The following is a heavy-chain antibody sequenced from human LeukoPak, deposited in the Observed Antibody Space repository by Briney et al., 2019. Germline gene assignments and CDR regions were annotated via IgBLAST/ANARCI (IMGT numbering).Heavy chain of an antibody. V-gene: IGHV3-30*02. CDR2: IRYDGSNK. Sequence: TGGSLRLSCAASGFTFSRYSMNWVRQAPGKGLEWVAFIRYDGSNKYYADSVKGRFTISRDNSKNTLYLQMNSLRAEDTAVYYCAKSAAIPILTYYYYYYMDVWGKGTTVTISS. CDR1: GFTFSRYS. J-gene: IGHJ6*03. CDR3: AKSAAIPILTYYYYYYMDV. D-gene: IGHD2-2*02.